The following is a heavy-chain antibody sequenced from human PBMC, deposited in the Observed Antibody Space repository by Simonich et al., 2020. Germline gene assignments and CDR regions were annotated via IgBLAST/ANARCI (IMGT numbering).Heavy chain of an antibody. V-gene: IGHV3-48*01. CDR1: GFTFSSYS. Sequence: EVQLVESGGGLVQPGGSLRLSCAASGFTFSSYSMNWVRQAPRKGLEWVSKISSSSSTIYYADSVKGRFTISRDNAKNSLYLQMNSLRAEDTAVYYCARDSSYYAFDIWGQGTMVTVSS. CDR3: ARDSSYYAFDI. D-gene: IGHD5-12*01. CDR2: ISSSSSTI. J-gene: IGHJ3*02.